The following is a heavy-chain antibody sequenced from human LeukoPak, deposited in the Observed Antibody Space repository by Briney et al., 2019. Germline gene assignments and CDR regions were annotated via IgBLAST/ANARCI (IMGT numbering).Heavy chain of an antibody. CDR2: ISGSSGST. D-gene: IGHD2-21*02. Sequence: GGSLRLSCAASGFTFSSYAMSWVRQAPGKGLEWVSGISGSSGSTYYADSVKGRFTISRDNSKNTLYLQMNSLRAEDTAVYYCAKNSPVTAKRSYYYYYMDVWGKGTTVTVSS. CDR3: AKNSPVTAKRSYYYYYMDV. J-gene: IGHJ6*03. CDR1: GFTFSSYA. V-gene: IGHV3-23*01.